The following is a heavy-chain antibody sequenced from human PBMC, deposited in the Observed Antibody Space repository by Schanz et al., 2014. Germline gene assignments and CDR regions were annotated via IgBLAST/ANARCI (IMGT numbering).Heavy chain of an antibody. CDR1: GFTFSGFW. D-gene: IGHD5-18*01. V-gene: IGHV3-23*04. J-gene: IGHJ4*02. CDR2: ISDSGNTA. Sequence: EVQLAESGGGLVQPGGSLRLSCAASGFTFSGFWMTWVRQAPGKGLEWVSLISDSGNTAYYADSVKGRFTISRDNFKGALYLQMSSLRAEDTAVYYWAKDAGNTAMITDYWDYWGQGTLVTVSS. CDR3: AKDAGNTAMITDYWDY.